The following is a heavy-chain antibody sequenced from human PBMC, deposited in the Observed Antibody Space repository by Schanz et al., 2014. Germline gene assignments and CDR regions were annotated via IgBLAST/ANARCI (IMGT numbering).Heavy chain of an antibody. CDR2: ISDDGTKE. J-gene: IGHJ6*02. V-gene: IGHV3-30*18. CDR1: GFTFSTYG. Sequence: QVQLVESGGGVVQPGRSLRISCTASGFTFSTYGVHWVRQAPGKGLEWVAVISDDGTKEDYADSVKGRFTISRDNSKNTLFLQMNSLRPEDTAVYYCAKCSSYYYYFGVDVWGQGTTVTVSS. CDR3: AKCSSYYYYFGVDV.